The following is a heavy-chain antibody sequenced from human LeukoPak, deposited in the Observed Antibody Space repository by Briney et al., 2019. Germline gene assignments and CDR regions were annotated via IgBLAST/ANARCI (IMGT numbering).Heavy chain of an antibody. V-gene: IGHV3-49*04. J-gene: IGHJ6*02. D-gene: IGHD4-17*01. Sequence: PGGSLRLSCTASGFTFGDYAMSWVRQAPGKGLEWVGFIRSKAYGGTTEYAASVKGRFTISRDDSKSIAYLQMNSLKTEDTAVYYCTLSYGDYAGYYGMDVRGQGTTVTVSS. CDR3: TLSYGDYAGYYGMDV. CDR2: IRSKAYGGTT. CDR1: GFTFGDYA.